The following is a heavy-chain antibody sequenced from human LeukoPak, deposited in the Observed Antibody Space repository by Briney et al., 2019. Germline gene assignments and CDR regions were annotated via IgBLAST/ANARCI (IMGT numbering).Heavy chain of an antibody. Sequence: GGSLRLSCAASGFTFSSYAMHWVRQAPGKGLEWVSYISSSGSTIYYADSVKGRFTISRDNAKNSLYLQMNSLRAEDTAVYYCARGSYSGSYYFDYWGQGTLVTVSS. D-gene: IGHD1-26*01. CDR2: ISSSGSTI. CDR1: GFTFSSYA. J-gene: IGHJ4*02. CDR3: ARGSYSGSYYFDY. V-gene: IGHV3-48*03.